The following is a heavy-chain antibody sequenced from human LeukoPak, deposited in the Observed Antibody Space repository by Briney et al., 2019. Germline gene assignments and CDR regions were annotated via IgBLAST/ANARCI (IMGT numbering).Heavy chain of an antibody. CDR1: GYIFTNYW. V-gene: IGHV5-51*01. CDR2: IHPVDSDT. D-gene: IGHD6-19*01. CDR3: ARLQSGQWLLFDY. J-gene: IGHJ4*02. Sequence: GESPKISCKGSGYIFTNYWIGWVRQMPGKGLEWMGIIHPVDSDTRYSPSFQGQVTISADKSINTAYLQWSSLKASDTAMYYCARLQSGQWLLFDYWGQGTLVTVSS.